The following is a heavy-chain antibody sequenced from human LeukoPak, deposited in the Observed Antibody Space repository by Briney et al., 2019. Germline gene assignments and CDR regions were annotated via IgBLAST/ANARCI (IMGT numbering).Heavy chain of an antibody. V-gene: IGHV3-23*01. J-gene: IGHJ5*02. CDR2: ISGNGGTT. CDR3: AKNQFNPLRPA. D-gene: IGHD2-8*01. CDR1: GFPFSSYA. Sequence: PGGSLRLSCAVSGFPFSSYAMSWVRQAPGRGLEWVSAISGNGGTTYYADSVEGRFTISRDNPKSTLYLQMNSLRAEDTALYYCAKNQFNPLRPAWGQGTLVTVSS.